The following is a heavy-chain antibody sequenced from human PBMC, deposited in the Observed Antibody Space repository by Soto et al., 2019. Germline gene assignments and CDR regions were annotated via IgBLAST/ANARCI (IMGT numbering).Heavy chain of an antibody. CDR1: GGTFSSYA. Sequence: QVQLVQSGAEVKKPGSSVKVSCKASGGTFSSYAISWVRQAPGQGLEWMGGIIPIFGTANYAQKFQGRVTITADESTSTAYMELSSLRSEDTAVYYCARHSTVTTHRPLRYYGMDVWGQGTTVTVSS. CDR2: IIPIFGTA. V-gene: IGHV1-69*01. J-gene: IGHJ6*02. D-gene: IGHD4-17*01. CDR3: ARHSTVTTHRPLRYYGMDV.